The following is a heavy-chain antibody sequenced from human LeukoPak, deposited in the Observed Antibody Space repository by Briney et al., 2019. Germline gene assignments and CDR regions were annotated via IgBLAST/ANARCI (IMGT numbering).Heavy chain of an antibody. CDR2: IIPIFGTA. CDR3: ARARDHYYGSGSAGDY. Sequence: SVKVSCKASGGTFSSYAISWVRQAPGQGLEWMGGIIPIFGTANYAQKFQGRVTMTTDTSTSTAYMELKSLRSDDTAVYYCARARDHYYGSGSAGDYWGQGTLVTVSS. V-gene: IGHV1-69*05. J-gene: IGHJ4*02. D-gene: IGHD3-10*01. CDR1: GGTFSSYA.